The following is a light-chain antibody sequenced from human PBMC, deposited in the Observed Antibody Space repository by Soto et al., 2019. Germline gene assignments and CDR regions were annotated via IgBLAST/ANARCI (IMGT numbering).Light chain of an antibody. CDR3: CSYAGSYTYV. Sequence: QSVLTQPRSVSGSPGQSVTISCTGTSSDIGGYNYVSWYQQHPGKAPKLIIFDVSERPSGVPARFSGSKSGNTASLTISGLQADDEADYYCCSYAGSYTYVFGSETKLTVL. V-gene: IGLV2-11*01. CDR2: DVS. J-gene: IGLJ1*01. CDR1: SSDIGGYNY.